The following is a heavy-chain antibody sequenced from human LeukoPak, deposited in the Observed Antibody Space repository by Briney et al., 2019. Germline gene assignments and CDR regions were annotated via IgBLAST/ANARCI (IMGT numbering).Heavy chain of an antibody. CDR2: ISYDGSNK. D-gene: IGHD2-15*01. V-gene: IGHV3-30-3*01. CDR1: GFTFSSYA. J-gene: IGHJ4*02. Sequence: GGSLRLSCAASGFTFSSYAMHWVRQAPGKGLEWVAVISYDGSNKYYADSVKGRFTISRDNSKNTLYLQMNSLRAEDTAVYYCARDRAATRMVDYWGQGTLVTVSS. CDR3: ARDRAATRMVDY.